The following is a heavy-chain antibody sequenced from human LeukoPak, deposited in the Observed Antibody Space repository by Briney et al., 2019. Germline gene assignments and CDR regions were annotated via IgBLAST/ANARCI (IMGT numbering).Heavy chain of an antibody. V-gene: IGHV3-74*01. Sequence: PGGSLRLSCAASGFTFRNYWMHWLRQVPERGLEWASRINRDGSRRDYADSVKGRFAISRDNTENMLYLQMNSLRADDTAVYYCVSDSEGRSGGDSWGQGTLVTVSS. D-gene: IGHD1-26*01. J-gene: IGHJ4*02. CDR2: INRDGSRR. CDR3: VSDSEGRSGGDS. CDR1: GFTFRNYW.